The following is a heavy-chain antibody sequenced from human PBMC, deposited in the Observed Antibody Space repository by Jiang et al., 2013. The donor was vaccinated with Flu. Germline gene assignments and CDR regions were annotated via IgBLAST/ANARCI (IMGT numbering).Heavy chain of an antibody. Sequence: FTNNWIGWVRQMPGKAWSGWGLSILMTLIQIQPAFQGQVTMSADRSTSTAYLQWSSLKASDTAMYYCARRRGPYYWVVYDSFDIWGQGTMVSVSS. CDR2: SILMTLI. J-gene: IGHJ3*02. CDR3: ARRRGPYYWVVYDSFDI. V-gene: IGHV5-51*01. CDR1: FTNNW. D-gene: IGHD3-22*01.